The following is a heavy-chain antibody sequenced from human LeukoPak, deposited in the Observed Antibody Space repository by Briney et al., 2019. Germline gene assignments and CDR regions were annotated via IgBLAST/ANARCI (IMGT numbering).Heavy chain of an antibody. Sequence: GGSLRLSCAASGFTFSSYGMHWVRQAPGKGLEWVAFTSYDGSNKYYADSVKGRFTISRDNSKNTLYLQMNSLKTDDTTVYYCARAGDYYSTGDYWGQGTLVTVSS. D-gene: IGHD3-22*01. CDR1: GFTFSSYG. V-gene: IGHV3-33*05. CDR2: TSYDGSNK. J-gene: IGHJ4*02. CDR3: ARAGDYYSTGDY.